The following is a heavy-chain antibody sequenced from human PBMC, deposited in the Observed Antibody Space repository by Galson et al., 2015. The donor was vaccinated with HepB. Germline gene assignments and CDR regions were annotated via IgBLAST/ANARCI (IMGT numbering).Heavy chain of an antibody. CDR2: TYYRSKWYN. V-gene: IGHV6-1*01. CDR3: ARGYYYDSSGYSPRGIATPFDY. D-gene: IGHD3-22*01. J-gene: IGHJ4*02. Sequence: CAISGDSVSSNSAAWNWIRQSPSRGLEWLGRTYYRSKWYNDYAVSVKSRITINPDTSKNQFSLQLNSVTPEDTAVYYCARGYYYDSSGYSPRGIATPFDYWGQGTLVTVSS. CDR1: GDSVSSNSAA.